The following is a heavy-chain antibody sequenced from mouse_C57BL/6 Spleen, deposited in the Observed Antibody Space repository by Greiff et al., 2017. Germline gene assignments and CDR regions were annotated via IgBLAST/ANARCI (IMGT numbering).Heavy chain of an antibody. CDR2: ISYDGSN. V-gene: IGHV3-6*01. J-gene: IGHJ2*01. CDR1: GYSITSGYY. Sequence: VQLKESGPGLVKPSQSLSLTCSVTGYSITSGYYWNWIRQFPGNKLEWMGYISYDGSNNYNPSLKNRISITRDTSKNQFFLKLNSVTTEDTATYYCAREDSTNLDYWGQGTTLTVSS. CDR3: AREDSTNLDY. D-gene: IGHD2-5*01.